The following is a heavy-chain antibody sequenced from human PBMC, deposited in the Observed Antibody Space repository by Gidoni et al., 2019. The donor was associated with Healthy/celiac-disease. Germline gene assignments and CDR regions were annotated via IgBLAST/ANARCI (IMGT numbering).Heavy chain of an antibody. Sequence: EVQLVESGGVVVQPGGSLRLSCAASGFTFDDYTMHWVRQAPGKGLEWVSLISWDGGSTYYADSVKGRFTISRDNSKNSLYLQMNSLRTEDTALYYCAKDGGTGTTSPYRGFDYWGQGTLVTVSS. V-gene: IGHV3-43*01. CDR1: GFTFDDYT. J-gene: IGHJ4*02. CDR3: AKDGGTGTTSPYRGFDY. CDR2: ISWDGGST. D-gene: IGHD1-7*01.